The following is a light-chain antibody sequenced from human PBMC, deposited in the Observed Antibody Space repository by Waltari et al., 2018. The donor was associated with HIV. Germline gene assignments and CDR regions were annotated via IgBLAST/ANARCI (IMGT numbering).Light chain of an antibody. Sequence: QSVLYQSPSASGTPGQRVIISCSGSSSNIGSNTLTRYQQFPGTAPKLLIYSYGRRPSGVPERFSGSKSATSASLAISGLRSEDEADYYCATWDDSLNAWVFGGGTKLTVL. CDR2: SYG. J-gene: IGLJ3*02. CDR1: SSNIGSNT. V-gene: IGLV1-44*01. CDR3: ATWDDSLNAWV.